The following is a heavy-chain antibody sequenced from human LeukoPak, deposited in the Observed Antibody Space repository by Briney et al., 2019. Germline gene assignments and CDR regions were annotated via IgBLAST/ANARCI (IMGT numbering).Heavy chain of an antibody. CDR2: IYYSGST. J-gene: IGHJ1*01. V-gene: IGHV4-59*01. CDR3: AIRRWGHFQH. Sequence: PSETLSLTCTVSGGSISSYYWSWIRQPPGKGLEWIGYIYYSGSTNYNPSLKSRVTISVDTSKNQFSLKLSSVTAADTAVYYRAIRRWGHFQHWGQGTLVTVSS. CDR1: GGSISSYY. D-gene: IGHD4-23*01.